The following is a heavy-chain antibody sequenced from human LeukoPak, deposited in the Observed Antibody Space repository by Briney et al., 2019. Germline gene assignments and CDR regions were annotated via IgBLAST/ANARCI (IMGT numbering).Heavy chain of an antibody. D-gene: IGHD6-19*01. CDR1: GFTFDDYA. Sequence: GRSLRLSCAASGFTFDDYAIYWVRQAPGKGLEWVSGIDWKNDIIGYADSVRGRFTISRDNAKNSLYLQMNSLSAEDTAFYYCAKGGYSRGWSYVDVWGQGTTATVSS. V-gene: IGHV3-9*01. CDR2: IDWKNDII. J-gene: IGHJ6*02. CDR3: AKGGYSRGWSYVDV.